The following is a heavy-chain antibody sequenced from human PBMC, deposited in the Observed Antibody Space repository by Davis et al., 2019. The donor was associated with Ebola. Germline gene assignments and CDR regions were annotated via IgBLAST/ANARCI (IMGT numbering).Heavy chain of an antibody. D-gene: IGHD6-19*01. V-gene: IGHV4-59*01. Sequence: SETLSLTCTVSGGAINNYYLSWIRQSPGKGLEWIGYIHHSGGTKYNPSLESRITISVDTSKNQISLSLSSVTAADTAVYYCAREEVAVAGRGAFDIWGQGTMVTVSS. CDR1: GGAINNYY. CDR3: AREEVAVAGRGAFDI. CDR2: IHHSGGT. J-gene: IGHJ3*02.